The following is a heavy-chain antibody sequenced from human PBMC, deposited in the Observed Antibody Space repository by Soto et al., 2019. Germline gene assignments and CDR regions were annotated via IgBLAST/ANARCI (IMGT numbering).Heavy chain of an antibody. V-gene: IGHV4-34*01. CDR2: VNHSGST. Sequence: SETLSLTCAVYGGSFSDKYWSWIRQPPGKGLEWIGEVNHSGSTNYNPSLKSRVTISVDTSKNQFSLKLSSVTAADTAVYYCASWDYWGQGTLVTVSS. CDR3: ASWDY. CDR1: GGSFSDKY. J-gene: IGHJ4*02.